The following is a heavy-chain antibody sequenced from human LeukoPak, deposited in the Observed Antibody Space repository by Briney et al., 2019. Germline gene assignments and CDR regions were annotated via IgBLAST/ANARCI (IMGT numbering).Heavy chain of an antibody. CDR2: ISGSGAST. V-gene: IGHV3-23*01. CDR1: GFTCSKSA. Sequence: GGSLRLSCAASGFTCSKSAMSWVRQAPGKGLEWVSGISGSGASTYYTASVKGRFTISRDNSKNTLYLQMNSLRAEDTAVYYCANIRYNSGLDYWGQGTLVTVSS. CDR3: ANIRYNSGLDY. D-gene: IGHD5-18*01. J-gene: IGHJ4*02.